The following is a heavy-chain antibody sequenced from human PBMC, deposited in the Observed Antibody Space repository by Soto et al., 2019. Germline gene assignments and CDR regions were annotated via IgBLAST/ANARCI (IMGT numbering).Heavy chain of an antibody. CDR1: GFTFSSYS. CDR2: ISSSSSYI. J-gene: IGHJ4*02. V-gene: IGHV3-21*01. CDR3: ARDHLRFFDY. D-gene: IGHD3-3*01. Sequence: GGSPRLSCAASGFTFSSYSMNWVRQAPGKGLEWVSSISSSSSYIYYADSVKGRFTISRDNAKNSLYLQMNSLRAEDTAVYYCARDHLRFFDYWGQGTLVTVSS.